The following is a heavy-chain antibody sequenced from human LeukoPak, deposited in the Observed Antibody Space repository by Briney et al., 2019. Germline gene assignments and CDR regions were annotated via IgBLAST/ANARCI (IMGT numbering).Heavy chain of an antibody. D-gene: IGHD2-21*01. Sequence: GTSLRLSCAASGLTFRSYGMHWFRQAPGKGLVWVSFIRYDGSNKYYADSVKGRFTISRDNSKNTLYLQMNSLRTEDTAVYYCAKDFSYSQDYWGQGTLVTVSS. CDR1: GLTFRSYG. CDR3: AKDFSYSQDY. J-gene: IGHJ4*02. CDR2: IRYDGSNK. V-gene: IGHV3-30*02.